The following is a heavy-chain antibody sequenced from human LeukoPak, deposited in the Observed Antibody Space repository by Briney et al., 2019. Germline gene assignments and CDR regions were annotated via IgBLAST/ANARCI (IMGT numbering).Heavy chain of an antibody. V-gene: IGHV3-53*01. CDR3: VRDFPNDSGDFSPEGVY. D-gene: IGHD3-22*01. Sequence: GGSLRDSRAASRFTLSSNYMSWLRQPRGKGLEGVSLIYIGRSTYYPDSVKGRVTISRDNSKNTLYLQMNSLRAEDTAVYYGVRDFPNDSGDFSPEGVYGGRGTVVSV. CDR1: RFTLSSNY. CDR2: IYIGRST. J-gene: IGHJ4*02.